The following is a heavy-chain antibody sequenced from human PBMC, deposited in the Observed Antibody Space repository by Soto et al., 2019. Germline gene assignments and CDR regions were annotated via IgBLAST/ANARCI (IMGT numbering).Heavy chain of an antibody. J-gene: IGHJ6*02. V-gene: IGHV3-48*03. D-gene: IGHD1-20*01. CDR1: GFTFSSYE. Sequence: EVQLVESGGGLVQPGGSLRLSCAASGFTFSSYEMNWVRQAPGKGLEWVSYISSSGSTIYYADSVKGRFTISRDNAKNSLYLQMNSLRAEDTAVYYCARDRYDPNHYYYGMDVWGQGTKVTVSS. CDR3: ARDRYDPNHYYYGMDV. CDR2: ISSSGSTI.